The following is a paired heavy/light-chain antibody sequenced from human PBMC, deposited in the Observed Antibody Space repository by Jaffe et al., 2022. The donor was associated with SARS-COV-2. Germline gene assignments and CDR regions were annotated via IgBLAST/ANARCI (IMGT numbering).Heavy chain of an antibody. CDR2: ISSSGDRA. Sequence: DVQLLESGGALVQPGGSLRLSCAAFSNYAMNWVRQAPGKGPEWVSAISSSGDRAYYADSVRGRFTISRDPSTNTVYLQLNSLGADDTAVYYCAKGAPPYYDFWSGSLSWDQGTLVTVSS. D-gene: IGHD3-3*01. J-gene: IGHJ5*02. V-gene: IGHV3-23*01. CDR3: AKGAPPYYDFWSGSLS. CDR1: SNYA.
Light chain of an antibody. V-gene: IGKV1-5*03. J-gene: IGKJ1*01. Sequence: DIQMTQSPSTLSASVGDRVTITCRASQSISRWLAWYQQKSGKAPRLLIYKASSLESGVPSRFSGSGSGTEFTLTISSLQPDDFATYYCQQYIIYPWTFGRGTKVEIK. CDR2: KAS. CDR3: QQYIIYPWT. CDR1: QSISRW.